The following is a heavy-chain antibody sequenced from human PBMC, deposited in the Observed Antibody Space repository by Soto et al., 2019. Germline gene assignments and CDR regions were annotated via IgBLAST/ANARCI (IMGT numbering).Heavy chain of an antibody. CDR2: IKRDGSQE. V-gene: IGHV3-7*01. CDR3: ARDTIGGYCDY. J-gene: IGHJ4*02. Sequence: EVQLVESGGGLVQAGGSLRLSCAVSGFTFSTYWMSWVRQAPGKGLEWVANIKRDGSQENYVDYVKGRFTISRDNAKNSLYLHVNSLRAEDTAVYYCARDTIGGYCDYLGQGTLVTVSS. D-gene: IGHD3-3*01. CDR1: GFTFSTYW.